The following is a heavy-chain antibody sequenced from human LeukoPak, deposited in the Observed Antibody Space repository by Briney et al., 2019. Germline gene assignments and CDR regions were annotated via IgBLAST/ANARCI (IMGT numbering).Heavy chain of an antibody. CDR1: GGSISSSSYY. D-gene: IGHD3-10*01. CDR2: IYYSGST. V-gene: IGHV4-39*01. CDR3: ARPFELTIGAFDI. Sequence: SETLSLTCTVSGGSISSSSYYWGWIRQPPGKGLEWIGSIYYSGSTYYNPSLKSRVTISVDTSKNQFSLKLSSVTAADTAVYYCARPFELTIGAFDIWGQGTVVTVSS. J-gene: IGHJ3*02.